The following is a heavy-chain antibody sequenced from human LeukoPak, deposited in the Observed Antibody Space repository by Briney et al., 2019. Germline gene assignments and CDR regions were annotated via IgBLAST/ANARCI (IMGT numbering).Heavy chain of an antibody. CDR2: ISYDGSNK. CDR1: GFTFSSYG. V-gene: IGHV3-30*18. CDR3: AKDTLGYCSGGSCYSAGFDY. J-gene: IGHJ4*02. Sequence: GGSLRLSCAASGFTFSSYGMHWVRQAPGKGLEWVAVISYDGSNKYYADSGKGRFTISRDNSKNTLYLQMNSLRAEDTAVYYCAKDTLGYCSGGSCYSAGFDYWGQGTLVTVSS. D-gene: IGHD2-15*01.